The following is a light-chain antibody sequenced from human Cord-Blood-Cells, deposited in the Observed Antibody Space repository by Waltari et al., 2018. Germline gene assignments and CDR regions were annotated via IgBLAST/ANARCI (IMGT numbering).Light chain of an antibody. CDR3: QQSYSTPRT. J-gene: IGKJ3*01. CDR1: QSISSY. CDR2: AAS. V-gene: IGKV1-39*01. Sequence: DIQMTQSPSSLYASVGDRVTITCRASQSISSYLNWCQQKPGKAPKLLIYAASSLQSGVPSRFSSSGSGTDFTLTISSLQPEDFATYYYQQSYSTPRTFGPGTKVDIK.